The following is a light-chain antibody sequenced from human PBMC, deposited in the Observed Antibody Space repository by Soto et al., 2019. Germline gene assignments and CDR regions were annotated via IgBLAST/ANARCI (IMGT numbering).Light chain of an antibody. Sequence: EIVLTQSPGPLSLSPGERATLSCRASQSVRSYLAWYQQKPGQAPRLLIYDASNRAPGIPARFSGSGSGTDFTLTISSLEPDDFAVYYCQQRSSWPRITFGQGTRLEIK. CDR3: QQRSSWPRIT. V-gene: IGKV3-11*01. CDR2: DAS. CDR1: QSVRSY. J-gene: IGKJ5*01.